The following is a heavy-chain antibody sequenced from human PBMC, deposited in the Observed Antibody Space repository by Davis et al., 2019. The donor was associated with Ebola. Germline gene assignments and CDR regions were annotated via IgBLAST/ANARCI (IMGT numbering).Heavy chain of an antibody. CDR3: ARAGNYASPHHFDY. J-gene: IGHJ4*02. D-gene: IGHD1-7*01. Sequence: GESLKISCAASRFTFSDYWMHWVRQAPGKGLVWVSRINSDGSSTSYADSVRGRFTISRDNAKNSLFLQVNSLRAEDTALYYCARAGNYASPHHFDYWGQGSLVTVSS. CDR1: RFTFSDYW. CDR2: INSDGSST. V-gene: IGHV3-74*01.